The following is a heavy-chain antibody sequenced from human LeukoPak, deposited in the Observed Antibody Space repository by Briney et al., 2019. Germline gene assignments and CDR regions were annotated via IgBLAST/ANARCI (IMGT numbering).Heavy chain of an antibody. Sequence: ASVKVSCKASGYTFTSYGISWVRQAPGQGLEWMGWISAYNGNTNYAQKLQGRVTMTTDTSTSTAYMELRSLRSDDTAVYYCARDIGDWELQGDAFDIWGQGTMVTVSS. D-gene: IGHD1-26*01. CDR3: ARDIGDWELQGDAFDI. V-gene: IGHV1-18*01. CDR1: GYTFTSYG. CDR2: ISAYNGNT. J-gene: IGHJ3*02.